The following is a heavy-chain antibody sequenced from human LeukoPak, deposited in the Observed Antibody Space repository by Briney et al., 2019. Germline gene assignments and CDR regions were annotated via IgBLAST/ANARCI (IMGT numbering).Heavy chain of an antibody. CDR3: ARARGVVVSAAIGGY. Sequence: ASVKVSCKASGYTFTGYYMHWVRQAPGQGLEWMGWINPNSGGTNYAQKFQGRVTMTRDTSISTAYMELSRLRSDDTAVYYCARARGVVVSAAIGGYWGQGTLVTVSS. D-gene: IGHD2-2*01. J-gene: IGHJ4*02. V-gene: IGHV1-2*02. CDR2: INPNSGGT. CDR1: GYTFTGYY.